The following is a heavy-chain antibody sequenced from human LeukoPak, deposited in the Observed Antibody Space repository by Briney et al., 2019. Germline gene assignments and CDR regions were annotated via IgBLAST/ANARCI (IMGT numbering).Heavy chain of an antibody. CDR3: ASRSSIYSSGWYGGDC. CDR1: GFLVSSQY. D-gene: IGHD6-19*01. Sequence: PGGSLRLSCAASGFLVSSQYMSWVRQAPGRGLEWVSVIYSGGTTYYADSVKGRFTISRDNSKNTLYLQINSLRAEDTAVYYCASRSSIYSSGWYGGDCWGQGTMVTVSS. J-gene: IGHJ3*01. CDR2: IYSGGTT. V-gene: IGHV3-53*01.